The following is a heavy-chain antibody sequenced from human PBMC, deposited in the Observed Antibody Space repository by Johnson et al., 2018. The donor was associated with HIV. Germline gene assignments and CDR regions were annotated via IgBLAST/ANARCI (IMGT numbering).Heavy chain of an antibody. J-gene: IGHJ3*02. CDR3: ARASRERGAFDI. CDR2: ISYDGNNK. V-gene: IGHV3-30-3*01. Sequence: QGQLVESGGGVVQPGRSLRLSCAASGFTFSSYAMHWVRQAPGKGLEWVAVISYDGNNKYYADSVKGRFTISRDNSKNTLYLQMNSLRAEDTAVYYCARASRERGAFDIWGQGTMVTVSS. D-gene: IGHD3-10*01. CDR1: GFTFSSYA.